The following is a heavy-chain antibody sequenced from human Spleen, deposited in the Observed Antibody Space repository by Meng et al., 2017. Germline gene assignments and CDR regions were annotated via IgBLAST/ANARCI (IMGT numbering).Heavy chain of an antibody. D-gene: IGHD2-15*01. V-gene: IGHV3-9*01. CDR2: ISWNSDTV. CDR1: GFNFDEYA. J-gene: IGHJ4*02. CDR3: ARDPPLDCSGGSCYSGVSGYFDS. Sequence: GGSLRLSCSASGFNFDEYAMHWVRQAPGKGLDWVSGISWNSDTVGYADSVKGRFTISRDNSKNTLYLQMNSLRAEDTAVYYCARDPPLDCSGGSCYSGVSGYFDSWGQGTLVTVSS.